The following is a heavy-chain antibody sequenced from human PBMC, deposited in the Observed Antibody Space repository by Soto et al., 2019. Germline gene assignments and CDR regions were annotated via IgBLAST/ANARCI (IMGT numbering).Heavy chain of an antibody. Sequence: EVQLLESGGGLVQPGGSLRLSCAASGFTFSSYAMNWVHQAPGKGLEWVSVISGSGGSTYYADSVKGRFTISRDNSKNPRYLLMTSLRAEDTAVYYCARRSSSWYFDYWGQGTLVTVSS. CDR3: ARRSSSWYFDY. CDR1: GFTFSSYA. CDR2: ISGSGGST. J-gene: IGHJ4*02. V-gene: IGHV3-23*01. D-gene: IGHD6-13*01.